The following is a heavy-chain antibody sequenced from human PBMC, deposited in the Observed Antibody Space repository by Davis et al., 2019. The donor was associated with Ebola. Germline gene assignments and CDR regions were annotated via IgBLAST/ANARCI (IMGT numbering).Heavy chain of an antibody. Sequence: GESLKISCTASGYTFTNNWIGWVRQMPGKGLELMGIIYPRDSDTKYSPSFQGQVIISVDKSISTVYLQWRSLKASDTALYYCARPSTLAARHYYFDYWGQGTLVTVSP. CDR3: ARPSTLAARHYYFDY. V-gene: IGHV5-51*01. D-gene: IGHD6-6*01. CDR1: GYTFTNNW. CDR2: IYPRDSDT. J-gene: IGHJ4*02.